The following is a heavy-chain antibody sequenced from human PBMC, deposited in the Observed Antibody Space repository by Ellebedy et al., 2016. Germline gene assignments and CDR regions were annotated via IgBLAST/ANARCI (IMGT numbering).Heavy chain of an antibody. J-gene: IGHJ6*03. V-gene: IGHV3-30-3*01. D-gene: IGHD2-2*01. Sequence: GESLKISXAASGFTFSSYAMHWVRQAPGKGLEWVAVISYDGSNKYYADSVKGRFTISRDNSKNTLYLQMNSLRAEDTAVYYCARGIIDCSSTSCSDYYMDVWGKGTTVTVSS. CDR2: ISYDGSNK. CDR3: ARGIIDCSSTSCSDYYMDV. CDR1: GFTFSSYA.